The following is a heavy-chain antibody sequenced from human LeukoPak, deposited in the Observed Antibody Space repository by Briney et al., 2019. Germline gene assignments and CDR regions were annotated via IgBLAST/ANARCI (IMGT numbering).Heavy chain of an antibody. V-gene: IGHV3-23*05. CDR1: GFTFSSYG. CDR2: IETGGAST. CDR3: ASFGYYYLGY. J-gene: IGHJ4*02. Sequence: GGSLRLSCAASGFTFSSYGMSWVRQAPGKGLEWVSAIETGGASTYYADSVKGRFSISRDNSKNTLYLQMNSLRAEDTTVYYCASFGYYYLGYWGQGTLVTVSS. D-gene: IGHD3-22*01.